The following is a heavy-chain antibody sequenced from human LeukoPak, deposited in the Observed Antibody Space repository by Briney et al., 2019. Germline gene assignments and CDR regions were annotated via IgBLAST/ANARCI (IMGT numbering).Heavy chain of an antibody. CDR3: ARLVGANN. CDR1: GFTFSDHD. D-gene: IGHD1-26*01. CDR2: VRKKTNSYTT. J-gene: IGHJ4*02. V-gene: IGHV3-72*01. Sequence: GGSLRLSCAASGFTFSDHDMDWVRQAPGKGLEWVGRVRKKTNSYTTEYAASVKGRFTISRDDSKNSLYLQMNSLTAEDTAVYYCARLVGANNWGQGTLVIVSS.